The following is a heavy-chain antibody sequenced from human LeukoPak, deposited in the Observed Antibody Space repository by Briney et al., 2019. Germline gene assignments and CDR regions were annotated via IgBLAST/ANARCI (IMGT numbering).Heavy chain of an antibody. Sequence: GSSVKVSCKASGGTFSRNAISWVRQAPGQGLEWMGWISSYNGNTNYAQKLQGGVTMTTDTSTSAAYMELRSLRSDDTAVYYCARHTLYGSGSYYVYYFDYWGQGTLVTVSS. V-gene: IGHV1-18*01. D-gene: IGHD3-10*01. CDR3: ARHTLYGSGSYYVYYFDY. J-gene: IGHJ4*02. CDR2: ISSYNGNT. CDR1: GGTFSRNA.